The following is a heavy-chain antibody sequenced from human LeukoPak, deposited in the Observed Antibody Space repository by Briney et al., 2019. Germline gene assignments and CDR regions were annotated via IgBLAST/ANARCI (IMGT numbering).Heavy chain of an antibody. J-gene: IGHJ6*03. CDR1: GGSFSGYD. V-gene: IGHV4-34*01. Sequence: PSETLSLTCAVYGGSFSGYDWSWIRQPPGKGQEWIGEINHSGSTNYNPSLKSRVTISVDTSKNQFSLKLSSVTAADTAVYYCARESLRQQWLVRREEYYYMDVWGKGTTVTISS. D-gene: IGHD6-19*01. CDR2: INHSGST. CDR3: ARESLRQQWLVRREEYYYMDV.